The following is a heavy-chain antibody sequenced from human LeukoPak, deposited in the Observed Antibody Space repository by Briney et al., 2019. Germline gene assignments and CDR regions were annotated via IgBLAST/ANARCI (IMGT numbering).Heavy chain of an antibody. Sequence: PGGSLRLSCAASGFTFSSYWMHCVRHAPGKGLVWVSRINSDGSSTSYADSVKGRFTISRDNSKNTMFLQMNSLRAEDTAVYHCARDRSGYANDAFDFWGQGTMVTVSS. J-gene: IGHJ3*01. CDR1: GFTFSSYW. V-gene: IGHV3-74*01. CDR2: INSDGSST. CDR3: ARDRSGYANDAFDF. D-gene: IGHD3-3*01.